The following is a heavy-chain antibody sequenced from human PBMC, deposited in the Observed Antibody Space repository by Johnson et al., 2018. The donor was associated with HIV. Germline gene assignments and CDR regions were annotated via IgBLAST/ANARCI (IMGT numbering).Heavy chain of an antibody. V-gene: IGHV3-30-3*01. CDR2: ISYDGSNK. CDR1: GFTFSSYA. D-gene: IGHD6-13*01. CDR3: ARGKGQQGDDDFDI. Sequence: QVQLVESGGDLVKPGGSLRLSCAASGFTFSSYAMHWVRQAPGKGLEWVAVISYDGSNKYYADSVKGRFTISRDNSKKTLYLQMNSLRAEDTAVYYCARGKGQQGDDDFDIWGQGTMVTVSS. J-gene: IGHJ3*02.